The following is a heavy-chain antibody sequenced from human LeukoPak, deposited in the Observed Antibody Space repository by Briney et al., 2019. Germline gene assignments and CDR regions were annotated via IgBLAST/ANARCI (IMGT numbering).Heavy chain of an antibody. CDR2: INWSGLRT. J-gene: IGHJ3*01. Sequence: RPGGSLRLSCAGSGFNIAPFGMAWVRQIPGKALEWVSGINWSGLRTEYGESMKGRFTMSRDNAKNSVYLQMSSLRVEDTALYYCARILWALDDEVGAALGTFDVWGQGTLVTVSS. CDR3: ARILWALDDEVGAALGTFDV. V-gene: IGHV3-20*04. D-gene: IGHD1-26*01. CDR1: GFNIAPFG.